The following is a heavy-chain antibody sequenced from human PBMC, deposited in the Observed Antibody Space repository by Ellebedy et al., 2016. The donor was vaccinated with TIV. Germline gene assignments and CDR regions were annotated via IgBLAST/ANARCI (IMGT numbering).Heavy chain of an antibody. CDR3: ATHSSGWLDSDY. Sequence: GESLKISCAASGFTFSSYAMHWVRQAPGKGLEWVAVISYDGSNKYYADSVKGRFTISRDNSKNTLYLQMNSLRAEDTAVYYCATHSSGWLDSDYWGQGTLVTVSS. D-gene: IGHD6-19*01. J-gene: IGHJ4*02. V-gene: IGHV3-30-3*01. CDR2: ISYDGSNK. CDR1: GFTFSSYA.